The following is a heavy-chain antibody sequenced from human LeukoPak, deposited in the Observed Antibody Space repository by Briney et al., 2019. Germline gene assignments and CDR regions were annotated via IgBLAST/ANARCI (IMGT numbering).Heavy chain of an antibody. V-gene: IGHV3-23*01. CDR1: GFTFSSYG. J-gene: IGHJ4*02. CDR3: AKVPSPYSNGYSDFDY. Sequence: GGSLRLSCAASGFTFSSYGMSWVRQAPGKGLEWVSAISGSGGSTYYADSVKGRFTISRDNSKNTLYLQMNSLRAEDTAVYYCAKVPSPYSNGYSDFDYWGQGTLVTVSS. D-gene: IGHD2-2*03. CDR2: ISGSGGST.